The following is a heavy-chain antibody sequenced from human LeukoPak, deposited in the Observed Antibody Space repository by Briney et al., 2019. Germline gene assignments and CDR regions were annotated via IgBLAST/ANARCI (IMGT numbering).Heavy chain of an antibody. CDR1: GFTFSSYE. CDR2: IRSSGSTI. V-gene: IGHV3-48*03. Sequence: PGGTQRLSCAASGFTFSSYEMNWVPHAPGKGLEGVSYIRSSGSTIYYADSVKDRFTIPRDNAKNSLYLQMNSLRAEDTAVYYCASPYYYDSSGYYHTEYFQHWGQGTLVTVSS. J-gene: IGHJ1*01. CDR3: ASPYYYDSSGYYHTEYFQH. D-gene: IGHD3-22*01.